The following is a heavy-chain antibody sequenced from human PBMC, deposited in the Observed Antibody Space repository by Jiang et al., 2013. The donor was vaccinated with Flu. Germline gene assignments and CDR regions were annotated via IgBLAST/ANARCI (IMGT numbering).Heavy chain of an antibody. CDR3: ARGNLFHSAWEFDY. CDR2: IWHDGSKQ. V-gene: IGHV3-33*01. CDR1: GFIFSSYG. Sequence: VQLVESGEGVVQPGRSLRLSCTASGFIFSSYGMHWVRQAPGKGLEWVAAIWHDGSKQYYTDSVRGRFTISRDNSKNTLYLEMNSLRAEDTALYYCARGNLFHSAWEFDYWGQGALVTVSS. D-gene: IGHD6-19*01. J-gene: IGHJ4*02.